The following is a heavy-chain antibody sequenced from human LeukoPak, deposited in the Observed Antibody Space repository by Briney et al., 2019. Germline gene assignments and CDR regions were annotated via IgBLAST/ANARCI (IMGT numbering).Heavy chain of an antibody. V-gene: IGHV3-53*01. CDR2: IFSNGDT. Sequence: PGGSLRLSCTASEFTVSRNYMLWVRQAPGQGLEWVSLIFSNGDTHYADSVKGRFTISRDTSKNTVSLQMNSLRVEDTAMYYCTRDQMNYWSQGTLVTVSS. CDR3: TRDQMNY. J-gene: IGHJ4*02. CDR1: EFTVSRNY. D-gene: IGHD5-24*01.